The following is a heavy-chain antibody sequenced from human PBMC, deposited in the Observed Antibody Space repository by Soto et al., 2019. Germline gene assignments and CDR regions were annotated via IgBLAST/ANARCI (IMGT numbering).Heavy chain of an antibody. V-gene: IGHV4-34*01. CDR2: INHSGST. CDR1: GGSFGGYD. D-gene: IGHD1-26*01. J-gene: IGHJ5*02. CDR3: ARGGTYRTLIIGRDWFDP. Sequence: SETLCLTCAVDGGSFGGYDGSWIRQTPGKGLEWIGDINHSGSTNYNPSLKSRVTISVDKSKNQFSLKLNSVTAADTAVYYCARGGTYRTLIIGRDWFDPWGQGALVTVSS.